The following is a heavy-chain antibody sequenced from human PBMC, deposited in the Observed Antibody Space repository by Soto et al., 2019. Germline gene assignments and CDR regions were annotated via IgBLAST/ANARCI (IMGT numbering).Heavy chain of an antibody. J-gene: IGHJ6*02. Sequence: EVQLVQSGAEVKKPGESLKISCNGSGYSFTSYWIGWVRQMPGKGLEWMGIIYPGDSDTRYSPSFKGQVTISADKSISTAELQGSSLKASDTSMYYCAREAVAGRGVYYCYCGRDVLGQGTTVTVSS. V-gene: IGHV5-51*01. CDR3: AREAVAGRGVYYCYCGRDV. CDR1: GYSFTSYW. CDR2: IYPGDSDT. D-gene: IGHD6-19*01.